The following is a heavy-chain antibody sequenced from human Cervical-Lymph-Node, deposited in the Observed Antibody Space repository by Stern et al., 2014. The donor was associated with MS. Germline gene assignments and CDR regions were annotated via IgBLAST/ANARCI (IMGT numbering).Heavy chain of an antibody. V-gene: IGHV1-18*01. CDR3: ARDRWDRVFDY. D-gene: IGHD1-26*01. CDR2: ISGYNGKI. CDR1: DYTFTSYG. Sequence: QVQLVQSGAEVKKPGASVKVSCKASDYTFTSYGISWVRQAPGHGLEWMGWISGYNGKIDYAQKFQGRVTMTIDISTTTAYMELRSLKSDDTAVYCCARDRWDRVFDYWGQGTLVTVSS. J-gene: IGHJ4*02.